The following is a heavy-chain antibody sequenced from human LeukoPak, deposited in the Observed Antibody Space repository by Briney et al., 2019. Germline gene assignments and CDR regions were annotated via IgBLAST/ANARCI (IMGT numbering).Heavy chain of an antibody. J-gene: IGHJ4*02. CDR2: ISGSGGST. Sequence: GGSLRLSCAASGFAFSSYAMSWVRQAPGKGLEWVSAISGSGGSTYYADSVKGRFTISRDNSKNTLYLQMNSLRAEDTAVYYCAKGRTRSATVTAFDYWGQGTLVTVSS. D-gene: IGHD4-17*01. CDR1: GFAFSSYA. CDR3: AKGRTRSATVTAFDY. V-gene: IGHV3-23*01.